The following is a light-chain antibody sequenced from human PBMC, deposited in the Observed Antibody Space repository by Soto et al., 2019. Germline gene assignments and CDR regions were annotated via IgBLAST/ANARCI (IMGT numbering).Light chain of an antibody. Sequence: QSVLTQPPSVSGSPGQSVTISCTWVASNIGAVYDVHWYQHVPGTAPNLLIFGNTNRPSGVPDRFSGSKSGTSASLAITGIQAEDESDYYCQSYDSSLSGWVFGTGTKVTVL. CDR1: ASNIGAVYD. CDR3: QSYDSSLSGWV. J-gene: IGLJ1*01. V-gene: IGLV1-40*01. CDR2: GNT.